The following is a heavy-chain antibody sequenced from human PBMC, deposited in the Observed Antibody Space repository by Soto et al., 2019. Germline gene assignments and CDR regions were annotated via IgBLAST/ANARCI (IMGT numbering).Heavy chain of an antibody. D-gene: IGHD3-22*01. Sequence: SETLSLTCTVSGCSITSSSYYWGWIRQPPGKGLEWIGSIYYTGSTYYNPSLKSRVTISVDTSKNQFSLKLRSVTAADTAVYYCMLGSGWKDFDYWGQGTLVTVS. CDR1: GCSITSSSYY. CDR2: IYYTGST. J-gene: IGHJ4*02. CDR3: MLGSGWKDFDY. V-gene: IGHV4-39*01.